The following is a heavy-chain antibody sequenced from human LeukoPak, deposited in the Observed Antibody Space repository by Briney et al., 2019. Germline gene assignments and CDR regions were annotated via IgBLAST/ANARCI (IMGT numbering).Heavy chain of an antibody. J-gene: IGHJ6*02. D-gene: IGHD2-2*01. CDR1: GGSFNGYY. CDR3: ARDHRAIGMDV. CDR2: INHSGST. V-gene: IGHV4-34*01. Sequence: TPSETLSLTCAVYGGSFNGYYWTWIRQPPGKGLEWIGEINHSGSTDYNPSLKSRVTISVDTSKNQFSLKLSSVTAADTAVYYCARDHRAIGMDVWGQGTTVTVSS.